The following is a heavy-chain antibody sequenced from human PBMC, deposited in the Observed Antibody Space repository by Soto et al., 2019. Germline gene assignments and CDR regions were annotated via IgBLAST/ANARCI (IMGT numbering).Heavy chain of an antibody. J-gene: IGHJ6*03. CDR1: GFTFSSYW. CDR2: INIDGSST. D-gene: IGHD4-17*01. Sequence: GGSLRLFCAASGFTFSSYWMHWVRQAPGKGLVWVSRINIDGSSTSYADSVKGRFTISRDNAKNTLYLQMNSLRAEDTAVYYCARVAYGVDPYYYYYMDVWGKGTTVTVSS. V-gene: IGHV3-74*01. CDR3: ARVAYGVDPYYYYYMDV.